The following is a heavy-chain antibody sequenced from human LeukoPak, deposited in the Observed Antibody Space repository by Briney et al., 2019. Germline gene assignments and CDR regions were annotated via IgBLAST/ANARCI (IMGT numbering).Heavy chain of an antibody. D-gene: IGHD3-3*01. V-gene: IGHV3-74*01. CDR2: VSSDGSST. CDR3: ARDRAQEGEGFWSGYSIDAFDI. J-gene: IGHJ3*02. Sequence: PGGSLRLSCAASGFAFSRYWLHWVRQAPGKGLVWVSRVSSDGSSTNYADSVEGRFTVSRDNAKNTLFLQMNSLRAEDTAVYYCARDRAQEGEGFWSGYSIDAFDIWGQGTMVTVSS. CDR1: GFAFSRYW.